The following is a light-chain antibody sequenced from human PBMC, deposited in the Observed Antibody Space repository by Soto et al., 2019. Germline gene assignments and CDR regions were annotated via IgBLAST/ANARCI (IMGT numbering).Light chain of an antibody. CDR1: SSDVGSYNY. Sequence: QSVLTQPPSASGSPGQSVTISCTGTSSDVGSYNYVSWYQLHPGKAPKLMIYEVTKRPSGVPDRFSGSKSGNTASLTVSGLQAEDEADYYCSSYAGSNTVVFGGGTQLTVL. CDR2: EVT. J-gene: IGLJ2*01. CDR3: SSYAGSNTVV. V-gene: IGLV2-8*01.